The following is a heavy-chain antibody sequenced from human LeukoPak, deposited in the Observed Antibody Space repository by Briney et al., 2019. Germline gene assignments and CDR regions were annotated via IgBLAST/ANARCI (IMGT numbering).Heavy chain of an antibody. CDR1: GGSISSSTYS. Sequence: SETLSLTCTVSGGSISSSTYSWTWIRQPPGKGLEWIGSIHYDGNTYYKPSLKSRVTISVDTSKIQFSLRLSSATAADMATYYCARHSLDNYGSYYWGQGTLVTVSS. CDR2: IHYDGNT. J-gene: IGHJ4*02. CDR3: ARHSLDNYGSYY. V-gene: IGHV4-39*01. D-gene: IGHD5-24*01.